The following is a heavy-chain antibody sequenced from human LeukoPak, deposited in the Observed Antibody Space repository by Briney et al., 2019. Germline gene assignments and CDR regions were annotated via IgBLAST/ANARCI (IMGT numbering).Heavy chain of an antibody. CDR2: ISAYNGNT. D-gene: IGHD3-3*01. V-gene: IGHV1-18*01. Sequence: ASVKVSCKASGYTFTSYGISWVRQAPGQGLEWMGWISAYNGNTNYAQNLQGRVTMTTDTSTSTAYMELRSLRSDDTAVYYCARAGDFWSGYYPNWFDPWGQGTLVTVSS. CDR3: ARAGDFWSGYYPNWFDP. J-gene: IGHJ5*02. CDR1: GYTFTSYG.